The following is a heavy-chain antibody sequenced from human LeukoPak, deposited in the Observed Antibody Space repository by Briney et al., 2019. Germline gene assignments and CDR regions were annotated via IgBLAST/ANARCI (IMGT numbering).Heavy chain of an antibody. CDR2: IYPGDSDT. D-gene: IGHD1-26*01. CDR3: ARQDSLGAFDI. V-gene: IGHV5-51*01. CDR1: GYSLTSYW. J-gene: IGHJ3*02. Sequence: GEALKISCKGSGYSLTSYWIGWVRQMPEKGLEWMGIIYPGDSDTRYSPSFQGQVTISADKSISTAYLQWSSLKPSDTAMYYCARQDSLGAFDIWGQGTMVTVSS.